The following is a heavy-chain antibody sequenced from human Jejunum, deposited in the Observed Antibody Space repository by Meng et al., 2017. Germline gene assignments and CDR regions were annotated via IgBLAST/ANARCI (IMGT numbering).Heavy chain of an antibody. CDR1: GFTFTSFA. CDR2: IVGHVGGGNT. D-gene: IGHD6-13*01. V-gene: IGHV3-23*01. CDR3: ARSSDSSYNADFDY. Sequence: GESLKISCAASGFTFTSFAMTWVRRAPGKGLEWVSGIVGHVGGGNTFYPESVKGRFSISRDNSKNMLYLHMNSLRAEDTAVYYCARSSDSSYNADFDYWGRGTQVTVSS. J-gene: IGHJ4*02.